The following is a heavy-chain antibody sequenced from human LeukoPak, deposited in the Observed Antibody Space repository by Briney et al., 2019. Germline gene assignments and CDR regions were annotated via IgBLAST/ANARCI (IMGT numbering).Heavy chain of an antibody. V-gene: IGHV1-24*01. CDR2: FDPEDGET. Sequence: ASVKVSCKVSGYTLTELPMHWVRQAPGKGLEWMGGFDPEDGETIYAQKFQGRVTMTEDTSTDTAYMELSSLRSEDTAVYYCATEAVAGRSYYYGMDVWGQGTTVTVSS. J-gene: IGHJ6*02. CDR3: ATEAVAGRSYYYGMDV. CDR1: GYTLTELP. D-gene: IGHD6-19*01.